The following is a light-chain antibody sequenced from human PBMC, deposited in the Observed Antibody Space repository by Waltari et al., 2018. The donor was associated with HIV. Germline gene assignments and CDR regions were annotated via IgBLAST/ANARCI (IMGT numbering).Light chain of an antibody. J-gene: IGKJ2*01. CDR1: ESVRSSN. CDR3: QQYGNAPPYT. Sequence: EIVLTQSPGTLSLSPGERATLSCRASESVRSSNLAWYQQKPGQAPRLLIFGTSSRATGVPDRFSGSGSGTDFTLTISRLEPEDFAVYYCQQYGNAPPYTFGQGTKLEI. CDR2: GTS. V-gene: IGKV3-20*01.